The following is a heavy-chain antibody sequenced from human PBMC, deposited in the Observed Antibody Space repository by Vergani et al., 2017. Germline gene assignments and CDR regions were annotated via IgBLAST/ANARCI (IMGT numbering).Heavy chain of an antibody. D-gene: IGHD6-19*01. V-gene: IGHV3-33*01. Sequence: QVQLVESGGGVVQPGRSLRLSCAASGFTFSSYGMHWVRQAPGKGLEWVAVIWSDGSNKYYADSVKGQFTISRDNSKNTLYLQMNSLRAEDTAVYYCARARRQWLVQDCDAFDIWGQGTMVTVSS. CDR3: ARARRQWLVQDCDAFDI. J-gene: IGHJ3*02. CDR1: GFTFSSYG. CDR2: IWSDGSNK.